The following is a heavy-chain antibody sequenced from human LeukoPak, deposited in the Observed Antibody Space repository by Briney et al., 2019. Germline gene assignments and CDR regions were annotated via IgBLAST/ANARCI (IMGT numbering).Heavy chain of an antibody. D-gene: IGHD6-13*01. CDR2: VNSNGRSA. Sequence: EGSLRLSCAASVFNFDDYGMTWVRQIPGKGLEWVAGVNSNGRSAGYAASVRGRFTISRDNAKNSLYLEMGSLRLEDTAFYYCTRGYSTRHFPFDSWGQGTLVTVSS. V-gene: IGHV3-20*04. CDR1: VFNFDDYG. CDR3: TRGYSTRHFPFDS. J-gene: IGHJ4*02.